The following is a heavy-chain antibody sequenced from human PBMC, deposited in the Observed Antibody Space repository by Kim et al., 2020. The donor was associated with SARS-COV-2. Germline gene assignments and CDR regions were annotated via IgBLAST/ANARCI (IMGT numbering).Heavy chain of an antibody. J-gene: IGHJ6*02. CDR2: MNPNSGNT. CDR1: GYTFTSYD. Sequence: ASVKVSCKASGYTFTSYDINWVRQATGQGLEWMGWMNPNSGNTGYAQKFQGRVTMTRNTSISTAYMELSSLRSEDTAVYYCARRRGSGSYRNYYYYGMDVWGQGTTVIVSS. V-gene: IGHV1-8*02. CDR3: ARRRGSGSYRNYYYYGMDV. D-gene: IGHD3-10*01.